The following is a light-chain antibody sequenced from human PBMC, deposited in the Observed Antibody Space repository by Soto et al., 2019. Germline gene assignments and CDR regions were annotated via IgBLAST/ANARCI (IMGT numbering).Light chain of an antibody. V-gene: IGKV1-5*01. CDR2: DAS. J-gene: IGKJ2*01. CDR1: QSISVW. Sequence: DIQMTQPPSTLSAFVGDTVTITCRASQSISVWLAWYQHKPGKAPQLLIYDASSLESGVPSRFSGSGSGTEFSLTITSLQPDDIGSYYCQQYKSFSYTFGQGTKVEIK. CDR3: QQYKSFSYT.